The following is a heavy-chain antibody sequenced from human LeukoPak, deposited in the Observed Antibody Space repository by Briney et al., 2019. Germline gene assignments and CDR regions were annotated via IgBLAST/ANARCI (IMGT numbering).Heavy chain of an antibody. V-gene: IGHV3-33*01. J-gene: IGHJ4*02. D-gene: IGHD3-16*01. CDR1: GFTFSSYG. CDR3: ARDQNYADYRGPFDY. CDR2: VWYDGSNK. Sequence: GRSLRLSCSASGFTFSSYGMHWVRQAPGKGLEWVAVVWYDGSNKYYADSVKGRFTISRDNSKNTLYLQMNSLRAEDTAVYYCARDQNYADYRGPFDYWGQGTLVTVSS.